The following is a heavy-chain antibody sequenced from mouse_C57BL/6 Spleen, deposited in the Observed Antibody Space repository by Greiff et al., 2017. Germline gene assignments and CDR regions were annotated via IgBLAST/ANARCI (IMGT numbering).Heavy chain of an antibody. CDR1: GYTFTSYW. CDR3: ARERAYYSPEDY. CDR2: IHPNSGST. Sequence: QVQLQQPGAELVKPGASVKLSCKASGYTFTSYWMHWVKQRPGQGLEWIGMIHPNSGSTNYNEKFKGKATLTVDKSSSTAYMQLRSLTSEDSAVYYCARERAYYSPEDYWGQGTSVTVSS. V-gene: IGHV1-64*01. J-gene: IGHJ4*01. D-gene: IGHD2-12*01.